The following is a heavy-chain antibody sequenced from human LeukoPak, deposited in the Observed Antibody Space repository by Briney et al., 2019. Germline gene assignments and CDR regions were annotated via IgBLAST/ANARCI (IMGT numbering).Heavy chain of an antibody. J-gene: IGHJ2*01. V-gene: IGHV3-74*01. CDR3: ARDFYGDYDYWYFDL. D-gene: IGHD4-17*01. CDR2: INSDGSST. Sequence: GGSLRLSCAASGFTFSSYWMHWVRQAPGKGLVWVSRINSDGSSTSYADSVKGRFTISRDNAKNTLYLQMNSLRAEDTAVYYCARDFYGDYDYWYFDLWGRGTLVTVSS. CDR1: GFTFSSYW.